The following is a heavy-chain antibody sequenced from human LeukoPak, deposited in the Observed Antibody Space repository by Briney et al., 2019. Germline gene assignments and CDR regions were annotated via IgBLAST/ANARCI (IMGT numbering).Heavy chain of an antibody. CDR2: FDPEDGET. Sequence: GASVKVSCKVSGYTLTELSMHWGRQAPGKGLEWRGGFDPEDGETFYAQKFQGRVTMTEDTSTDTAYMELSSLRSEDTAVYYCATDYYYDSSGSYYTVDYWGREPWSPSPQ. CDR3: ATDYYYDSSGSYYTVDY. V-gene: IGHV1-24*01. CDR1: GYTLTELS. J-gene: IGHJ4*02. D-gene: IGHD3-22*01.